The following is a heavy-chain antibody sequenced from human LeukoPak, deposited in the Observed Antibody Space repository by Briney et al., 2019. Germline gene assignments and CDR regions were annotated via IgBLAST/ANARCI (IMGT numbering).Heavy chain of an antibody. Sequence: GGSLRLSCAASGFTFSSYGMHWVRQAPGKGLEWVAVISYDGSNKYYADSVKGRFTISRDNSKNTLYLQMNSLRAEDTAVYYCAKDSGVRGCPGFDYWGQGTLVTVSS. CDR3: AKDSGVRGCPGFDY. CDR2: ISYDGSNK. J-gene: IGHJ4*02. D-gene: IGHD6-19*01. CDR1: GFTFSSYG. V-gene: IGHV3-30*18.